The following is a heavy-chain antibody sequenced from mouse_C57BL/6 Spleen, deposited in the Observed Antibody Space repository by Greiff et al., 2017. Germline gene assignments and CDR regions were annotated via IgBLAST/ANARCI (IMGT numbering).Heavy chain of an antibody. J-gene: IGHJ1*03. D-gene: IGHD1-1*01. CDR2: IWTGGGT. Sequence: QVQLKESGPGLVAPSQSLSITCTVPGFSLTSYAISWVRQPPGKGLEWLGVIWTGGGTNYNSALKSRLSISKDNSKSQVFLKMNSLQTDDTARYYCARRGYYYGSSYGWYFDVWGTGTTVTVSS. CDR1: GFSLTSYA. V-gene: IGHV2-9-1*01. CDR3: ARRGYYYGSSYGWYFDV.